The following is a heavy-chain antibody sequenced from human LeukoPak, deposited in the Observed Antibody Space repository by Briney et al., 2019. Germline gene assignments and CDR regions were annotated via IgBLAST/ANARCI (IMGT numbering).Heavy chain of an antibody. V-gene: IGHV3-66*02. CDR3: ARDYYYDSSGPGPMDV. CDR1: GISVTRTY. J-gene: IGHJ6*02. D-gene: IGHD3-22*01. CDR2: IYTGGST. Sequence: PGNPLRPSGTAPGISVTRTYMTWVPQAPGKALDWGSVIYTGGSTYYADSVKGRFTISRDKYKNTLYLQMNSLRVEDTAVYYCARDYYYDSSGPGPMDVWGQGTTVTVSS.